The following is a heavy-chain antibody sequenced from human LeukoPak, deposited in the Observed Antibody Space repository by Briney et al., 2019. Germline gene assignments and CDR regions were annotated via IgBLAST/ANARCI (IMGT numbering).Heavy chain of an antibody. CDR3: ARILDCSSSSCSYGMDV. CDR1: GGSLSSYY. J-gene: IGHJ6*02. D-gene: IGHD2-15*01. Sequence: PSETLSLTCAVSGGSLSSYYWSWIRQPPGKGLEWIGYIFYSGSTNYNPSLKSRVTISVDTSKNQFSLKLSSVTAADTAVYYCARILDCSSSSCSYGMDVWGQGTTVTVPS. CDR2: IFYSGST. V-gene: IGHV4-59*08.